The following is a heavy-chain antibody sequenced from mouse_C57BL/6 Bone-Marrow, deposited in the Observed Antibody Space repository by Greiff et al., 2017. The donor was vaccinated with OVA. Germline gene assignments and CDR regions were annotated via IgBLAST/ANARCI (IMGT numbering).Heavy chain of an antibody. CDR2: IDPSDSYT. V-gene: IGHV1-59*01. Sequence: QVQLQQPGAELVRPGTSVKLSCKASGYTFTSYWMHWVKQRPGQGLEWIGVIDPSDSYTNYNQKFKGKATLTVDTSSSTAYMQLSSLTSEDSAVYYCARLLRFDYWAKAPLSQSPQ. D-gene: IGHD1-1*01. J-gene: IGHJ2*01. CDR1: GYTFTSYW. CDR3: ARLLRFDY.